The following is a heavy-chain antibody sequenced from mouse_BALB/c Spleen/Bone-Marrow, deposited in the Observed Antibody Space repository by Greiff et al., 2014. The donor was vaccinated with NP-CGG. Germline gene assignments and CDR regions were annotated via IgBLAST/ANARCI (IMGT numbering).Heavy chain of an antibody. J-gene: IGHJ2*01. V-gene: IGHV2-2*02. CDR3: ARNHRGYYFDY. Sequence: VHLVESGPGLVQPSQSLSITRTVSGFSLTTYGVHWVRQSPGKGLEWLGVIWSGGSTDYNAAFISRLSISKDNSKSQVFFKMNSLQANDTAIYYCARNHRGYYFDYRGQGTTLTVSS. D-gene: IGHD3-1*01. CDR2: IWSGGST. CDR1: GFSLTTYG.